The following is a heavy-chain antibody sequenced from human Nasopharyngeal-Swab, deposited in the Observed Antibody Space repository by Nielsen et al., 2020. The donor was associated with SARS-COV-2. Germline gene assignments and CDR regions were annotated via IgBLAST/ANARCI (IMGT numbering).Heavy chain of an antibody. V-gene: IGHV4-59*08. CDR1: GGSISSYY. J-gene: IGHJ4*02. CDR3: ARHLAVAGDFDY. D-gene: IGHD6-19*01. CDR2: IYYSGST. Sequence: SETLSLTCTVSGGSISSYYWSWIRQPPGKGLEWIGYIYYSGSTNYNPSLKSRVTISVDTSKNPFSLKLSSVTAADTAVYYCARHLAVAGDFDYWGQGTLVTVSS.